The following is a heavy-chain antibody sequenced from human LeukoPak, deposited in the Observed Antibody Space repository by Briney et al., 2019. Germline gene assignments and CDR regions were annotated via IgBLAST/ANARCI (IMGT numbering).Heavy chain of an antibody. CDR1: GGSISSGSYY. Sequence: SETLSLTCTVSGGSISSGSYYWSWIRQPPGKGLEWIGEINHSGSTNYNPSLKSRVTISVDTSKNQFSLKLSSVTAADTAVYYCARDRFGEVPPGSSWGGPPYYYYMDVWGKGTTVTISS. D-gene: IGHD1-26*01. V-gene: IGHV4-39*07. CDR3: ARDRFGEVPPGSSWGGPPYYYYMDV. J-gene: IGHJ6*03. CDR2: INHSGST.